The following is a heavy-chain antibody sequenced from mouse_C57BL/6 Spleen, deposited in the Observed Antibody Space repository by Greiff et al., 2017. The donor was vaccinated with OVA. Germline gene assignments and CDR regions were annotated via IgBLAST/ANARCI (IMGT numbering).Heavy chain of an antibody. Sequence: VQLKQPGAELVKPGASVKLSCKASGYTFTSYWMHWVKQRPGRGLEWIGYINPNNGGTSYNQKFKGKATLTVNKSSSTAYMELRSLTSEDSAVYYCARSEPWYFDVWGTGTTVTVSS. CDR1: GYTFTSYW. CDR2: INPNNGGT. V-gene: IGHV1-22*01. CDR3: ARSEPWYFDV. J-gene: IGHJ1*03.